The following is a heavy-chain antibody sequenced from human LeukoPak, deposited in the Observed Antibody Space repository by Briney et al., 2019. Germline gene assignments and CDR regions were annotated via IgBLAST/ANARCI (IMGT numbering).Heavy chain of an antibody. CDR3: YCRYDPPA. J-gene: IGHJ5*02. D-gene: IGHD3-9*01. V-gene: IGHV3-64D*06. CDR2: VDANGRTT. CDR1: GFTFTHYA. Sequence: PGGSLRLSCSASGFTFTHYAMHWVRQAPGKGLEYVSAVDANGRTTYYADSVKGRFTISRDDSKNTLYLHMSSLRPEDTAIYYCYCRYDPPAWGQGTLVTISS.